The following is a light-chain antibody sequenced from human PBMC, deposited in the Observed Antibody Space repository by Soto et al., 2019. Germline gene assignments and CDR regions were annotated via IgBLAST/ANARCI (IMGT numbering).Light chain of an antibody. CDR1: QSVSIN. V-gene: IGKV3-15*01. Sequence: EIVMTQSPATLSVSPGERATLSCRASQSVSINLAWYQQKPGQAPRLLIYGASTRATGIPARFSGSGSGTEFPLTISSLQSEDFAFYYCQQYNNWPWTFGQGTKVEIK. J-gene: IGKJ1*01. CDR3: QQYNNWPWT. CDR2: GAS.